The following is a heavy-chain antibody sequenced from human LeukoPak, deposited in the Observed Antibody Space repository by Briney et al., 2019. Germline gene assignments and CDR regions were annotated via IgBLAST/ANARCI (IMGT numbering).Heavy chain of an antibody. Sequence: PGGSLRLSCGASGFTFSSYWMTWVRQAPGKGLEWVANIKQDGSEKYYVDSVKGRFTISRDNAKNSLYLQMNSLRAEDTAVYYCASFVPDHWGQGTLVTVSS. D-gene: IGHD3-3*01. CDR2: IKQDGSEK. J-gene: IGHJ5*02. CDR1: GFTFSSYW. V-gene: IGHV3-7*01. CDR3: ASFVPDH.